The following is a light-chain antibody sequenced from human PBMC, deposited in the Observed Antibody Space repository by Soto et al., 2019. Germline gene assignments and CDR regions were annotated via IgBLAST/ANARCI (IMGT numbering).Light chain of an antibody. CDR3: QQYNSHSET. J-gene: IGKJ1*01. CDR1: QSIRNW. V-gene: IGKV1-5*03. Sequence: DIHMTQSPSTLSASVGDRVTITCRASQSIRNWLAWYQQKPGKAPKLLIHQASTLQSGVPSRFSGSGSGTEFTLNISSLQPDDFATYYCQQYNSHSETFGQGTKVDIK. CDR2: QAS.